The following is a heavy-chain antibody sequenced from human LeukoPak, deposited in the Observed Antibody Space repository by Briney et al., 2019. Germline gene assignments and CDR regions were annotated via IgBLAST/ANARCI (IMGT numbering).Heavy chain of an antibody. J-gene: IGHJ4*02. Sequence: ASVKVSCEASGYIFTGSYMHWVRQAPGQGLEWMRGINPNSGGTNYAQKFQGRVTMTRDTSISSVYMELSRLTSDDTATYYCARLTNSGGYWGQGTLVTVSS. D-gene: IGHD6-25*01. CDR3: ARLTNSGGY. CDR1: GYIFTGSY. CDR2: INPNSGGT. V-gene: IGHV1-2*02.